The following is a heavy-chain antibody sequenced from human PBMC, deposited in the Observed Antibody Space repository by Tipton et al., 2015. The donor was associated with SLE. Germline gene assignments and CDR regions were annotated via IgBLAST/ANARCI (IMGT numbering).Heavy chain of an antibody. D-gene: IGHD1-26*01. CDR1: GGSISSHY. CDR3: ARDPLGWELRTDWYFDL. J-gene: IGHJ2*01. V-gene: IGHV4-59*11. CDR2: IYYSGST. Sequence: TLSLTCTVSGGSISSHYWSWIRQPPGKGLEWIGYIYYSGSTNYNPSLKSRVTISVDTSKNQFSLKLSSVTAADTAVYYCARDPLGWELRTDWYFDLWGRGTLVTLSS.